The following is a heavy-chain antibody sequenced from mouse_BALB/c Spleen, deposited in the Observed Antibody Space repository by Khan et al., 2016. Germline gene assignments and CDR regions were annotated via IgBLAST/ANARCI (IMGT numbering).Heavy chain of an antibody. J-gene: IGHJ4*01. D-gene: IGHD1-1*01. CDR1: GDSITSGY. Sequence: EVQLQESGPSLVKPSQTLSLTCSVTGDSITSGYWNWIRKFPGNKLEYMGYISYSGSTYYNPSLKSRISITRDTSKNQYYLQLNSVTTEDTATYYCARYDVSSYVRAMDYWGQGTSVTVSS. CDR2: ISYSGST. CDR3: ARYDVSSYVRAMDY. V-gene: IGHV3-8*02.